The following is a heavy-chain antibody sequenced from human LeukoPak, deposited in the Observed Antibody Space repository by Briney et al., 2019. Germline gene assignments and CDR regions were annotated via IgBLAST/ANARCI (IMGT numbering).Heavy chain of an antibody. D-gene: IGHD2-8*02. CDR2: IFYTGST. V-gene: IGHV4-39*01. CDR1: GGSISSSYYY. Sequence: SETLSLTCTVSGGSISSSYYYWGWIRQPPGKWLEWLGSIFYTGSTYHHPSLKTRVTISFDTSKNQFSLKLGSVTAADAAVYYCARHPSYFGSCTGGRCYYFDSWGQGTLVTVSS. J-gene: IGHJ4*02. CDR3: ARHPSYFGSCTGGRCYYFDS.